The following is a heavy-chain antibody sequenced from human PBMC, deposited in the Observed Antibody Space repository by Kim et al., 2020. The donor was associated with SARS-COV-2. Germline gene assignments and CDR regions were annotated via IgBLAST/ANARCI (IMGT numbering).Heavy chain of an antibody. Sequence: STYHNPPLKIRVTISVDTSKNQFSLKLSSVTAADEAVYDGARERGWDFDYWGQGTLVTVSS. J-gene: IGHJ4*02. D-gene: IGHD6-19*01. V-gene: IGHV4-31*02. CDR2: ST. CDR3: ARERGWDFDY.